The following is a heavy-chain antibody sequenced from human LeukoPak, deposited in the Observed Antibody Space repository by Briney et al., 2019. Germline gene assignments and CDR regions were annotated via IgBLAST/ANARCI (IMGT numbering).Heavy chain of an antibody. J-gene: IGHJ3*02. CDR2: IYYSGST. CDR3: ARQPGSDDAFDI. V-gene: IGHV4-39*01. Sequence: SETLSLTCTVSGGSISGSSYYWGWIRQPPGKGLEWIGSIYYSGSTYYNPSLKSRVTISVDTSKNQFSLKLSSVTAADTAVYYCARQPGSDDAFDIWGQGTMVTVSS. D-gene: IGHD3-10*01. CDR1: GGSISGSSYY.